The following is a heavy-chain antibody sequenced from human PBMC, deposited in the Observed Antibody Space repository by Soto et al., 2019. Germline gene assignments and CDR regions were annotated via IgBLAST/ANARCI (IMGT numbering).Heavy chain of an antibody. CDR3: ATGDRDNSARWFVP. D-gene: IGHD1-1*01. CDR2: FDPEDGET. CDR1: GYTLTELS. V-gene: IGHV1-24*01. Sequence: QVQLVQSGAEVKKPGASVKVSCKVSGYTLTELSMHWVRQAPGKGLEWMGGFDPEDGETIYAQKFQGRLTMTEDTSPDTAHVGLSSLSSGGTAVYSCATGDRDNSARWFVPWGQGNLVTVSS. J-gene: IGHJ5*02.